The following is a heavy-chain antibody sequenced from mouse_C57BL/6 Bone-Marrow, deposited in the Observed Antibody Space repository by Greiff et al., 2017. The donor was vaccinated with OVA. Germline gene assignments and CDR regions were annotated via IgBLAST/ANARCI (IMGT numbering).Heavy chain of an antibody. V-gene: IGHV1-15*01. D-gene: IGHD3-3*01. CDR3: TREGGTY. Sequence: VQLQQSGAELVRPGASVTLSCKASGYTFTDYEMHWVKQTPVHGLEWIGAIDPETGGTAYNHKFKGKAILTADKSSSTAYMELRSLTSEDSAVYYCTREGGTYWGQGTTLTVSS. CDR2: IDPETGGT. J-gene: IGHJ2*01. CDR1: GYTFTDYE.